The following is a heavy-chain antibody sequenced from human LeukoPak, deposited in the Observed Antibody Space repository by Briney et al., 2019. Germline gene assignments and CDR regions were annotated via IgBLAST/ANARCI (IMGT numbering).Heavy chain of an antibody. CDR3: ARGFIVEATSYYYYYMDV. Sequence: PSETLSLTCAVSGGSFSGYYWSWIRQPPGKGLEWIGEINHSGSTNYNPSLKSRATISVDTSKNQFSLKLSSVTAADTAVYYCARGFIVEATSYYYYYMDVWGKGTTVTVSS. D-gene: IGHD1-26*01. J-gene: IGHJ6*03. CDR2: INHSGST. V-gene: IGHV4-34*01. CDR1: GGSFSGYY.